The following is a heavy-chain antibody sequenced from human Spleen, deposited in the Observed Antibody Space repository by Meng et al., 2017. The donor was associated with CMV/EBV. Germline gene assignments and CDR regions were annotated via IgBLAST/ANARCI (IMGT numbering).Heavy chain of an antibody. CDR1: GITFSAIK. V-gene: IGHV3-21*06. CDR2: ISPTTTHI. Sequence: GESLKISCAASGITFSAIKMNWVRQAPGKGLAWVSSISPTTTHIYYADSVKGRFTISRDNAKNPLYRQTNSLRAEYTAVYYCARDRGDYVGYDYYYDMDVWGQGTTVTVSS. D-gene: IGHD4-17*01. CDR3: ARDRGDYVGYDYYYDMDV. J-gene: IGHJ6*02.